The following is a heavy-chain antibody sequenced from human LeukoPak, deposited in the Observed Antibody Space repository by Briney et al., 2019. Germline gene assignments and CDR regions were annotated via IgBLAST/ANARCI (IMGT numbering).Heavy chain of an antibody. Sequence: SETLSLTCTVSGGSISSYYWSWIRQPPGKGLEWIGHIYYSGSTNYNPSLKSRVTISVDTSKNQFSLKLSSVTAADTAVYYCARHGSSSSPEFDYWGQGTLVTVSS. CDR3: ARHGSSSSPEFDY. CDR2: IYYSGST. J-gene: IGHJ4*02. V-gene: IGHV4-59*08. CDR1: GGSISSYY. D-gene: IGHD6-6*01.